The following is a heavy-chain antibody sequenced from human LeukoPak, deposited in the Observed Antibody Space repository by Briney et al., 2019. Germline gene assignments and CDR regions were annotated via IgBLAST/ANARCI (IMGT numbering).Heavy chain of an antibody. CDR2: IRYDGSEI. Sequence: PGESLRLSCTVSGFTSFSGHWMNWVRQAPGKGLEWVANIRYDGSEIGYGESVEGRLIISRDNSKNSVYLQMNSLRAEDTGVYYCATNYYDSSRAASDYWGQGTLVTVSS. V-gene: IGHV3-7*01. CDR3: ATNYYDSSRAASDY. D-gene: IGHD3-22*01. J-gene: IGHJ4*02. CDR1: GFTSFSGHW.